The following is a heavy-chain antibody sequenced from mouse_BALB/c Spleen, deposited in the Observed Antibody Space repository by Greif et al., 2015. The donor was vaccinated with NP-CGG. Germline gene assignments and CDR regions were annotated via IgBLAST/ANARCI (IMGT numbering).Heavy chain of an antibody. Sequence: VQLKESGPELVKPGASVKISCKASGYSFTGYYMHWVKQSHVKSLEWIGRINPYNGATSYNQNFKDKASLTVDKSSSTAYMELHSLTSEDSAVYYCARSEFYGYWYFDVWGAGTTVTVSS. V-gene: IGHV1-31*01. CDR2: INPYNGAT. J-gene: IGHJ1*01. CDR3: ARSEFYGYWYFDV. CDR1: GYSFTGYY. D-gene: IGHD1-1*01.